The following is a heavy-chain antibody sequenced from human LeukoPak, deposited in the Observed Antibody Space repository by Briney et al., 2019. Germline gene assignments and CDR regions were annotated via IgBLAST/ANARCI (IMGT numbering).Heavy chain of an antibody. V-gene: IGHV1-8*03. CDR3: ARSNGGFWSGYTSSWFDP. D-gene: IGHD3-3*01. J-gene: IGHJ5*02. CDR2: MNPNSGNT. CDR1: GYTFTSYD. Sequence: GASVKVSCKASGYTFTSYDINWVRQATGQGLEWMGWMNPNSGNTGYAQKFQGRVTITRNTSISTAYMELSSLRSEDTAVYYCARSNGGFWSGYTSSWFDPWGQGTLVTVSS.